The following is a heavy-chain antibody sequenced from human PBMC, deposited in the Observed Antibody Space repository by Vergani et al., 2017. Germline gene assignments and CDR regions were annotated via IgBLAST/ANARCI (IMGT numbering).Heavy chain of an antibody. CDR3: AKDLKDCSSTSGYPYNWFDP. Sequence: EVQLLESGGGLVQPGGSLRLSCAASGFTFSSYAMSWVRQAPGKGLEWVSAISGSGGSTYYADSVKGRFTISRDNSKNTLYLQMNSLRAEDTAVYYCAKDLKDCSSTSGYPYNWFDPWGQGTLVTVSS. CDR2: ISGSGGST. V-gene: IGHV3-23*01. CDR1: GFTFSSYA. D-gene: IGHD2-2*01. J-gene: IGHJ5*02.